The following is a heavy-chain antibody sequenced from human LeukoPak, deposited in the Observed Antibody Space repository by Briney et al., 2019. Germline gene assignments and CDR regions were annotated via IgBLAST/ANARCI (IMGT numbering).Heavy chain of an antibody. Sequence: GASVKVSCQASGYTINSIGISWVRQGPGQGLEWIGWISSDNGNTKYVDRLQGRVTMTTDRSTTTAYMELRSLRADDTAVYFCANVAKGRYFFYYMDVWGKGTTVTVSS. CDR2: ISSDNGNT. V-gene: IGHV1-18*01. CDR1: GYTINSIG. CDR3: ANVAKGRYFFYYMDV. J-gene: IGHJ6*03. D-gene: IGHD2-15*01.